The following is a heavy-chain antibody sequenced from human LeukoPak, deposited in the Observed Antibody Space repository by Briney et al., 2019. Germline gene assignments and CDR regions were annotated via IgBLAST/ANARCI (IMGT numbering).Heavy chain of an antibody. J-gene: IGHJ6*03. CDR2: IYYSGST. D-gene: IGHD2-2*01. Sequence: PSETLSLTCTVSGGSISSYYWSWIRQPPGKGLEWIGYIYYSGSTNYNPSLKSRVTISVDTSKNQFSLKLSSVTAADTAVYYCARAGVVPAAMNYYYYMDVWGKGTTVTVSS. CDR3: ARAGVVPAAMNYYYYMDV. V-gene: IGHV4-59*08. CDR1: GGSISSYY.